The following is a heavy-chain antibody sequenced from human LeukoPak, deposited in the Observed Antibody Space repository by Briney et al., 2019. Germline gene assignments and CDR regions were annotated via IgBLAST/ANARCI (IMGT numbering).Heavy chain of an antibody. CDR1: GFTVSSNY. CDR3: ARSRGNSGSFS. Sequence: PGGSLRLSCAASGFTVSSNYMSWVRQAPGKGLEWVSVIYSGGSTYYADSVKGRFTISRDNSKNTLYLQMNSLRAEDAAVYYCARSRGNSGSFSGGQGTMVTVSS. CDR2: IYSGGST. D-gene: IGHD1-26*01. V-gene: IGHV3-66*01. J-gene: IGHJ3*01.